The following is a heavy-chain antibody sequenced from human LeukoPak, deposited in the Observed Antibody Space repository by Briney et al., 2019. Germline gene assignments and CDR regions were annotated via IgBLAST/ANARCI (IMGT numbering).Heavy chain of an antibody. J-gene: IGHJ3*02. CDR3: ARDCPVTRSWDI. Sequence: PSETLSLTCTVSGGSISSGSYYWSWIRQPAGKGLEWIGRIYTSGSTNYNPSLKSRVTMSVDTSKNQFSLKLSSVTAADTAVYYCARDCPVTRSWDIWGQGTMVTVSS. V-gene: IGHV4-61*02. D-gene: IGHD4-17*01. CDR2: IYTSGST. CDR1: GGSISSGSYY.